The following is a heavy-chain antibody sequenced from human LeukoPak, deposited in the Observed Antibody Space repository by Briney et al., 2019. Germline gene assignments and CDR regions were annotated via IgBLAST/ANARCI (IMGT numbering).Heavy chain of an antibody. V-gene: IGHV1-69*04. Sequence: GASVKVSCKASGGTFSSYAISWVRQAPGQGLEWMGRIIPILGIANYAQKFQGRVTITADKSTSTAYMELSSLRSEDTAVYYYARTTQYYDYVWGSYRYRDAAFDIWGQGTMVTVSS. CDR2: IIPILGIA. J-gene: IGHJ3*02. D-gene: IGHD3-16*02. CDR3: ARTTQYYDYVWGSYRYRDAAFDI. CDR1: GGTFSSYA.